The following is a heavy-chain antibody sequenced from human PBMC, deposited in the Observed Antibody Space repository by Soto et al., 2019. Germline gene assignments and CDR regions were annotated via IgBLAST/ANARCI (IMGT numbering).Heavy chain of an antibody. CDR2: FHYTGIS. D-gene: IGHD4-4*01. V-gene: IGHV4-59*07. CDR1: AVSIRGYY. Sequence: DTLSHTCTFSAVSIRGYYLSWLRQPPGKGLEWIGYFHYTGISNYNSSLKSRVTMSLDTSKNQFSLKLSSVSAADTAIYYCARGASNWQYFDYWGQGAMGKSPQ. CDR3: ARGASNWQYFDY. J-gene: IGHJ4*02.